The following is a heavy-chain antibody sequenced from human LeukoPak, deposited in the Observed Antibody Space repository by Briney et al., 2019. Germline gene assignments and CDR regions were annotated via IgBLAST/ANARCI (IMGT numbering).Heavy chain of an antibody. Sequence: GASVKVSCKASGYTFTSYGITWVRQAPGQGLEWMGWINTYNGNTNYAQKLQGRVTMTTDTSTSTAYMELRSLRSDDTAVYYCARHPRGYYYYYMDVWGKGTTVTVSS. CDR2: INTYNGNT. J-gene: IGHJ6*03. CDR3: ARHPRGYYYYYMDV. CDR1: GYTFTSYG. V-gene: IGHV1-18*01.